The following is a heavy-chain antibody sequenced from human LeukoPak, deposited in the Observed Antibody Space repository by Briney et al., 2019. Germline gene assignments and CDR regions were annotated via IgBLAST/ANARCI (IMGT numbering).Heavy chain of an antibody. CDR3: ARLGRGYRYYFDY. D-gene: IGHD3-22*01. V-gene: IGHV3-7*01. CDR1: GFTFSHYW. J-gene: IGHJ4*02. Sequence: PGGSLRLSCEASGFTFSHYWMSWVRQAPGKGLEWVANIKQDGSEKYYVDSVKGRFTISRDNAKNSLYLQMNSLRAEDTAVYYCARLGRGYRYYFDYWGQGTLVTVSS. CDR2: IKQDGSEK.